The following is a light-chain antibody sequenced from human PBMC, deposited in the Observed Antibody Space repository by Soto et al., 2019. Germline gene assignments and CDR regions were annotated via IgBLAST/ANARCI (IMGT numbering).Light chain of an antibody. CDR3: HQYGSLYT. CDR2: GAS. Sequence: EIVLTQSPGTLSLSPGERATLSCRASQSVSSSYLAWYQQKPGQAPRLLIYGASSRATGIPDRFSGSGSGTDFTLTISRMEPEVFAVYYCHQYGSLYTFGQGTKLEIK. V-gene: IGKV3-20*01. CDR1: QSVSSSY. J-gene: IGKJ2*01.